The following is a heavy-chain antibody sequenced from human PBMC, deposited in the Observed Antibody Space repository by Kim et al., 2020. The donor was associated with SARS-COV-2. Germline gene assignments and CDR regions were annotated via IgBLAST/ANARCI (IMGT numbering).Heavy chain of an antibody. CDR1: GFTFSSYE. CDR3: ARENSSGWQPIPYYYGMDV. D-gene: IGHD6-19*01. J-gene: IGHJ6*02. CDR2: ISSSGSTI. V-gene: IGHV3-48*03. Sequence: GGSLRLSCAASGFTFSSYEMNWVRQAPGKGLEWVSYISSSGSTIYYADSVKGRFTISRDNAKNSLYLQMNSLRAEDTAVYYCARENSSGWQPIPYYYGMDVWGPGTTVTVSS.